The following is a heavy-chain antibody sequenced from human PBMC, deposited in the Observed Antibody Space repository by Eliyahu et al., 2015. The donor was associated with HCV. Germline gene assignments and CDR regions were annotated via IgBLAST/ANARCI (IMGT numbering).Heavy chain of an antibody. Sequence: QVQLQESGPGLVKPSQTLSLTCTVSGXSISSGGYYXXWXRQHPGKGLEXXGYIYYSGSXYYNPSLKSRVTISVDTSKNQFSLKLSSVTAADTAVYYCARDRGYYDSSGYSTDYYYGMEVWGQGTTVTVSS. J-gene: IGHJ6*02. V-gene: IGHV4-31*03. CDR2: IYYSGSX. CDR3: ARDRGYYDSSGYSTDYYYGMEV. D-gene: IGHD3-22*01. CDR1: GXSISSGGYY.